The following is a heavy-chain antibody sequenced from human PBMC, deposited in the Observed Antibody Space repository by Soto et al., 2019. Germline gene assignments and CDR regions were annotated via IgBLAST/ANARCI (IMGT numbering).Heavy chain of an antibody. V-gene: IGHV4-61*01. CDR1: GGSVSSGSYY. CDR3: AGAALPPNAGNFDY. Sequence: QVQLQESGPGLVKPSETLSLTCTVSGGSVSSGSYYWSWIRQPPGTGLEWIGYIYYSGSTNYNPSHKRRVTISVDTSKNQFSLKLSSVTAADTAVYFCAGAALPPNAGNFDYWGQGTLVTVSS. CDR2: IYYSGST. J-gene: IGHJ4*02.